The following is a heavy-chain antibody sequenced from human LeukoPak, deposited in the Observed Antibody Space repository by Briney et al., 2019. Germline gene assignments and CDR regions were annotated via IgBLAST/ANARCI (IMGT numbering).Heavy chain of an antibody. J-gene: IGHJ4*02. CDR1: VLTYSSYW. CDR2: ISGDGSTT. V-gene: IGHV3-74*01. D-gene: IGHD6-13*01. Sequence: GLCLRLFRAAPVLTYSSYWMHCARHAPGKGLVWVSRISGDGSTTSYADFVKGRFTISRDNAKNSLYLQMNSLRAEDTAVYYCARYESSIWHGNDYWGQGTLVTVSS. CDR3: ARYESSIWHGNDY.